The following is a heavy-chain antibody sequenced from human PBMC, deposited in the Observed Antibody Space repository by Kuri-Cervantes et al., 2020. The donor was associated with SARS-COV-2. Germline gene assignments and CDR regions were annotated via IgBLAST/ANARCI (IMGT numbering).Heavy chain of an antibody. D-gene: IGHD3-16*01. V-gene: IGHV4-39*02. J-gene: IGHJ4*02. CDR2: IYYSGST. CDR3: ARDSSEITFGGETFDY. CDR1: GGSISSSSYY. Sequence: SETLSLTCTVSGGSISSSSYYWGWIRQPPGKGLEWIGSIYYSGSTYYNPSLKSRVTISVDTSKNQFSLKLSSVTAADTAVYYCARDSSEITFGGETFDYWGQGTLVTVSS.